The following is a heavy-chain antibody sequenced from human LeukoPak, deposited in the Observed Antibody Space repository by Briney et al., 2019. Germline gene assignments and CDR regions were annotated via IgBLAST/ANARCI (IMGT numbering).Heavy chain of an antibody. J-gene: IGHJ5*02. CDR3: ARIPPGNWFDP. CDR1: GGSISSSSYY. V-gene: IGHV4-39*01. D-gene: IGHD2-2*02. Sequence: PSETLSLTCTVSGGSISSSSYYRGWIRQPPGKGLEWIGSIYYSGSTYYNPSLKSRVTISVDTSKNQFSLKLSAETAADTAVYYCARIPPGNWFDPWGQGTLVTVSS. CDR2: IYYSGST.